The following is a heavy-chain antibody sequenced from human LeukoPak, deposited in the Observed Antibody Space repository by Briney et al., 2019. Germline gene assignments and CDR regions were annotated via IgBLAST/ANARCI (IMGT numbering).Heavy chain of an antibody. D-gene: IGHD5-12*01. V-gene: IGHV3-30-3*01. Sequence: QSGGSLRLSCAASGFTFSSYTFHWVRQAPGKGLEWVAVQDGNNKYYTDSVKGRFTISRDNSKNTLYLQMNSLRAEDTAVYYCARDDRGYSGYHFDHWGQGTLATVSS. CDR3: ARDDRGYSGYHFDH. CDR1: GFTFSSYT. CDR2: QDGNNK. J-gene: IGHJ4*02.